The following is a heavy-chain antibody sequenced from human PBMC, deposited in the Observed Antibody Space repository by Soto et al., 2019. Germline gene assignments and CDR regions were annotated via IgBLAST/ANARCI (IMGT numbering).Heavy chain of an antibody. CDR3: ARDLIVVVPAARYGMDV. Sequence: ASVKVYCKASGYTFTSYGISWVRQAPGQGLEWMGWISAYNGNTNYAQKLQGRVTMTTDTSTSTAYMELRSLRSDDTAVYYCARDLIVVVPAARYGMDVWGQGTTVTVSS. D-gene: IGHD2-2*01. CDR2: ISAYNGNT. J-gene: IGHJ6*02. V-gene: IGHV1-18*01. CDR1: GYTFTSYG.